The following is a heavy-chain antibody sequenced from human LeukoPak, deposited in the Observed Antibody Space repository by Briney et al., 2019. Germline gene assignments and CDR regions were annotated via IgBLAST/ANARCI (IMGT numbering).Heavy chain of an antibody. V-gene: IGHV1-2*02. CDR3: ARDRRSTALRSGSCYEFDY. J-gene: IGHJ4*02. Sequence: ASVKVSCKASGYTFTSYYMHWVRQAPGQGLEWMGWINPNSGGTNYAQKFQGRVTMTRDTSISTAYMELSRLRSDDTAVYYCARDRRSTALRSGSCYEFDYWGQGTLVTVSS. D-gene: IGHD1-26*01. CDR2: INPNSGGT. CDR1: GYTFTSYY.